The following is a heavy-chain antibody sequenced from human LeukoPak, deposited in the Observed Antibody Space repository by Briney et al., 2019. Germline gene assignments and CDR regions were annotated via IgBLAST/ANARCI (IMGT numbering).Heavy chain of an antibody. D-gene: IGHD3-22*01. Sequence: GASVKVSCKASGRAFTISPISWVRQARGQGLEWMGRIIPTLHTADDAQKLLGRVTVTADKSTSTIYMELSSLRSDDTGVYYCVGDSDSTAYYWGSWFDPWGQGTLVTVSS. CDR1: GRAFTISP. J-gene: IGHJ5*02. CDR3: VGDSDSTAYYWGSWFDP. CDR2: IIPTLHTA. V-gene: IGHV1-69*08.